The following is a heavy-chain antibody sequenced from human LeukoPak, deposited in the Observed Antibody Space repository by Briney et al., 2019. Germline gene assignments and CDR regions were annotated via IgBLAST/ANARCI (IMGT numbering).Heavy chain of an antibody. CDR1: GGSISSGGYY. CDR2: IYHSGST. D-gene: IGHD6-13*01. J-gene: IGHJ4*02. Sequence: SETLSLTCTVSGGSISSGGYYWSWIRQPPGKGLEWIGYIYHSGSTYYNPSLKSRVTISVDRSKNQFSLKLSSVTAADTAVYYCAIGYSSSWYRFDYWGQGTLVTVSS. V-gene: IGHV4-30-2*01. CDR3: AIGYSSSWYRFDY.